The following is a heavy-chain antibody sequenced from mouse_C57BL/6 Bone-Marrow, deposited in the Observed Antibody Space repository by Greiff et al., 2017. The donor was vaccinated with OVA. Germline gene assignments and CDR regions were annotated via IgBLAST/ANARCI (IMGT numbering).Heavy chain of an antibody. Sequence: EVKLQESGPGLVKPSQSLSLTCSVTGYSITSGYYWNWIRQFPGNKLEWMGYISYDGSNNYNPSLKNRISITRDTSKNQFFLKLNSVTTEDTATYDCARGGAFITTVEDYWGQGTTLTVSS. CDR3: ARGGAFITTVEDY. CDR1: GYSITSGYY. D-gene: IGHD1-1*01. J-gene: IGHJ2*01. V-gene: IGHV3-6*01. CDR2: ISYDGSN.